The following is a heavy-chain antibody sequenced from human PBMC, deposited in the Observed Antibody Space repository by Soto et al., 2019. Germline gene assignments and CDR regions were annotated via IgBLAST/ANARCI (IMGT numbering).Heavy chain of an antibody. CDR2: IYYSGST. CDR3: ARGIAAPEDVDY. J-gene: IGHJ4*02. CDR1: GGSISSGGYY. Sequence: TSETLSLTCTVSGGSISSGGYYWSWIRQHPGKGLEWIGYIYYSGSTYYNPSLKSRVTISVDTSKNQFSLKLSSVTAADTAVYYCARGIAAPEDVDYWGQGTLVTVSS. V-gene: IGHV4-31*03. D-gene: IGHD6-13*01.